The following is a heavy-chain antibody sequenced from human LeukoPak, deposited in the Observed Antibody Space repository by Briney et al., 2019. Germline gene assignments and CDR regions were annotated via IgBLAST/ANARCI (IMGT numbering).Heavy chain of an antibody. CDR3: ARVRGELVVDY. J-gene: IGHJ4*02. Sequence: PSETLSLTCAVYGGSFSGYYWSWIRQPPGKGLEWIGYIYYSGGTYYNPSLKSRVTISVDTSKNQFSLKLSSVTAADTAVYYCARVRGELVVDYWGQGTLVTVSS. CDR2: IYYSGGT. CDR1: GGSFSGYY. V-gene: IGHV4-30-4*08. D-gene: IGHD1-1*01.